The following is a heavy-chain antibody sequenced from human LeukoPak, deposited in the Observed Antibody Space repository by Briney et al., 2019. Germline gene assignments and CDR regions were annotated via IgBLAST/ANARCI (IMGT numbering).Heavy chain of an antibody. CDR1: GDSISSGNYY. Sequence: SETLSLTCTVSGDSISSGNYYWGWIHQSPGKGLEWIGSIYYGGGTFYNPSLKSRVTMSVDTSKNQFSLKLNSVTAADTAVYYCARRRDYLSHFDYWGQGTLVTVSS. J-gene: IGHJ4*02. CDR2: IYYGGGT. D-gene: IGHD4-11*01. V-gene: IGHV4-39*07. CDR3: ARRRDYLSHFDY.